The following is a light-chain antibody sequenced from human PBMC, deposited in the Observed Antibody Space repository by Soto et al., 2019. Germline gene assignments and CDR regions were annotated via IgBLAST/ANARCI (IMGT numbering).Light chain of an antibody. Sequence: QSVLTQPASVSGSPGQSITISCTGTSSDVGVYDYVSWYQLHPGKAPKLMVFEVSNRPSGVSYRFSGSKSGNTASLTISGLQAEDEADYFCSSYSISTASLFGTGTKVNVL. CDR2: EVS. V-gene: IGLV2-14*01. CDR3: SSYSISTASL. CDR1: SSDVGVYDY. J-gene: IGLJ1*01.